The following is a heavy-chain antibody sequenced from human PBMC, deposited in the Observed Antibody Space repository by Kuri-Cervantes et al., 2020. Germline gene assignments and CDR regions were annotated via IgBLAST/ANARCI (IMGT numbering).Heavy chain of an antibody. CDR2: IIPILGIA. CDR3: ARDRIAARPGSFDP. J-gene: IGHJ5*02. D-gene: IGHD6-6*01. V-gene: IGHV1-69*02. CDR1: GGTCSSYT. Sequence: SLKVFCNASGGTCSSYTISWVRQDPGQRLQWRGRIIPILGIANYAQKFQDRVTMTADTSTSTTYMELRSLRSDDTAVYYCARDRIAARPGSFDPWGQGTLVTVSS.